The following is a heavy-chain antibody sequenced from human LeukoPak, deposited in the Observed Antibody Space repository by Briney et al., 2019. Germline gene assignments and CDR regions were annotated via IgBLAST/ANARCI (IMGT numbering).Heavy chain of an antibody. CDR2: FSGSVETT. D-gene: IGHD1-7*01. CDR3: AKASAGTYSHARCYHFDQ. V-gene: IGHV3-23*01. J-gene: IGHJ4*02. CDR1: GFTFSTYA. Sequence: PGGSLRLSCAASGFTFSTYAMSWVRQTPGKGLEWVSTFSGSVETTYHADSVKGRFTISRDNSKNMLYLQMNSLRAEDTAVYYCAKASAGTYSHARCYHFDQWGQGTPVTVSS.